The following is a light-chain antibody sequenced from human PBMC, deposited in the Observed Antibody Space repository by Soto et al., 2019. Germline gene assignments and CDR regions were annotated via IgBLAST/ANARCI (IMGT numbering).Light chain of an antibody. CDR3: QQYNNWPRT. J-gene: IGKJ1*01. CDR2: GAS. CDR1: QSVSSN. Sequence: EIVMTQSPATLSVSPGERATLSCRASQSVSSNLAWYQQKPGQAPRLLIYGASTRATGIPARFSGSGSGTEFTRAISSLQSEDFAVYYCQQYNNWPRTFGRGTKVEIE. V-gene: IGKV3-15*01.